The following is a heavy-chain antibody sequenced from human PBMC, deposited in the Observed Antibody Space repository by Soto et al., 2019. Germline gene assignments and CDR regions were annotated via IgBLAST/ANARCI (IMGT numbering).Heavy chain of an antibody. CDR3: ARWSSGDYGDAFDI. J-gene: IGHJ3*02. CDR1: GFTVGSSY. Sequence: EVQLEETGGGLIQPGGSLRLSCAASGFTVGSSYMSWVRQAPGKGLEWVSVIYSGGSTYYADSVKGRFIISRDNSENTLYLQMSSLRAEDTAVYYCARWSSGDYGDAFDIWGQGTMVTVSS. V-gene: IGHV3-53*02. CDR2: IYSGGST. D-gene: IGHD6-19*01.